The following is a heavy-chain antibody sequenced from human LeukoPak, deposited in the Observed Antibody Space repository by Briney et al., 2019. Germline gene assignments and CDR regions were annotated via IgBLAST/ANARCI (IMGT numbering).Heavy chain of an antibody. D-gene: IGHD5-12*01. CDR3: ARDNARYSGYDFYY. V-gene: IGHV4-61*02. CDR2: IYTSGST. J-gene: IGHJ4*02. Sequence: PSQTLSLTCTVSGGSISRGSYYWSWIRQPAGKGLEWIGRIYTSGSTNYNPSLKSRVTISVDTSKNQFSLKLSSVTAADTAVYYCARDNARYSGYDFYYWGQGTLVTVSS. CDR1: GGSISRGSYY.